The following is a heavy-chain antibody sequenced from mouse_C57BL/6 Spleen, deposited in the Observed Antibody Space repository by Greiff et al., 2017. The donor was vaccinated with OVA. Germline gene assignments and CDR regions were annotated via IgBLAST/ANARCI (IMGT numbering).Heavy chain of an antibody. D-gene: IGHD3-3*01. J-gene: IGHJ4*01. V-gene: IGHV10-1*01. CDR2: IRSKSNNYAT. Sequence: DVHLVESGGGLVQPKGSLKLSCAASGFNFNTYAMNWVRQAPGTGLEWVARIRSKSNNYATYYADSVKDRFTISRDDSESMLYLQMNNLKTADTDMDYCVRQGTLYAMDYWGQGTSVTVSS. CDR1: GFNFNTYA. CDR3: VRQGTLYAMDY.